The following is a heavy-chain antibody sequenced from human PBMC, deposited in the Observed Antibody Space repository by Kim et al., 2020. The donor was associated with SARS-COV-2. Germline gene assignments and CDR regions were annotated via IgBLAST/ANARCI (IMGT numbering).Heavy chain of an antibody. CDR2: ISAYTGDT. J-gene: IGHJ5*02. CDR3: ARDPSFGWFDP. CDR1: GYTITTYG. Sequence: PSVKVSCKASGYTITTYGISWVRQAPGQGLEWLGWISAYTGDTNYTQKLQGRVTMTTDTSTNTAYLELRSLTSDDTALYYCARDPSFGWFDPWGQGTLVTVSS. V-gene: IGHV1-18*04. D-gene: IGHD2-2*01.